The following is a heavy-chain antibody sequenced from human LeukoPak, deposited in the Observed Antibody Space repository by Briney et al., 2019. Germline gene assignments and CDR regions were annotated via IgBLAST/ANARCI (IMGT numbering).Heavy chain of an antibody. Sequence: ASVKVSCKASGYTFTSYGISWVRQAPGQGLEWMGWISAYNGNTNYAQKLQGRVTMTTDTSTSTAYMELRSLRSDDTAVYYCARISRFGGLLTRRGDYWGQGTLVTVSS. CDR1: GYTFTSYG. CDR2: ISAYNGNT. V-gene: IGHV1-18*01. CDR3: ARISRFGGLLTRRGDY. J-gene: IGHJ4*02. D-gene: IGHD3-10*01.